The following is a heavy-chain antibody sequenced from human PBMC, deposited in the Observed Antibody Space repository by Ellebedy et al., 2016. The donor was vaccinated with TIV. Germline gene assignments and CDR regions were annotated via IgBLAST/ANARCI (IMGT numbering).Heavy chain of an antibody. CDR2: ISTISSYI. CDR1: GFTFSSYT. Sequence: GESLKISCAASGFTFSSYTLNWVRQAPGKGLEWVSSISTISSYIYYADSVKGRFTISRDNAKNSLFLQMTSLRDEDTAVYYCARKVPAPTTVPPNWYFDLWGRGTLVTVSS. D-gene: IGHD4-17*01. CDR3: ARKVPAPTTVPPNWYFDL. V-gene: IGHV3-21*01. J-gene: IGHJ2*01.